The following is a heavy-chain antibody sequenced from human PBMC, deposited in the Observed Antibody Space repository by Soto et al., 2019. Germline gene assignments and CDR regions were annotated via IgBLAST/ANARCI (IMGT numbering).Heavy chain of an antibody. CDR1: GGTFSSYA. J-gene: IGHJ6*02. Sequence: SVKVSCKASGGTFSSYAISWVRQAPGQGLEWMGGIIPIFGIANYAQKFQGRVTITADESTSTAYMELSSLRSEDTAVYYCASRQQLVQAYYYYGMDVWGQGTTVTVSS. CDR3: ASRQQLVQAYYYYGMDV. CDR2: IIPIFGIA. V-gene: IGHV1-69*13. D-gene: IGHD6-13*01.